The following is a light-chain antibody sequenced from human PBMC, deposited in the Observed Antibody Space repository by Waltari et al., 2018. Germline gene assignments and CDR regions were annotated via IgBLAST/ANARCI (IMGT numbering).Light chain of an antibody. CDR2: AAS. V-gene: IGKV1-39*01. Sequence: DIQMTQSPSSLSASVGDRVTITCRASQSLRSYLNWYQQKPGKAPNLLIYAASNLQSGIPSRFSGGGSGTDFTLTISSLQAEDVAVYYCQQYYSTMLTFGGGTKVEIK. J-gene: IGKJ4*01. CDR3: QQYYSTMLT. CDR1: QSLRSY.